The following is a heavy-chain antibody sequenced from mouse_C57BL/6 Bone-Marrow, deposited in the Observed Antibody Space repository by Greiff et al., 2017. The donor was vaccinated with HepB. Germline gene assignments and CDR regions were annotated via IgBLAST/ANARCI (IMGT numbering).Heavy chain of an antibody. Sequence: DVQLVESGPGLVKPSQSLSLTCSVTGYSITSGYYWNWIRQFPGNKLEWMGYISYDGSNNYNPSLKNRISITRDTSKNQFFLKLNSVTTEDTATYYCARDEAGTVAYWGQGTLVTVSA. V-gene: IGHV3-6*01. CDR1: GYSITSGYY. D-gene: IGHD4-1*01. CDR3: ARDEAGTVAY. CDR2: ISYDGSN. J-gene: IGHJ3*01.